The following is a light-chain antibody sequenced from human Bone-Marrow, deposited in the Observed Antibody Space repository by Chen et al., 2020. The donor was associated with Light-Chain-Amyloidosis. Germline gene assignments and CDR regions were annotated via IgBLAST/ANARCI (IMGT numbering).Light chain of an antibody. CDR1: NIGSTS. J-gene: IGLJ3*02. Sequence: SYVLTQPSSVSVAPGQTATIACGGNNIGSTSVHWYQQTPGQAPLLVVDDDSDRPSGIPERLAGSNSGNAATLTSSRVEAGDEADYYCQVWDRGSDRPVFGGGTKLTVL. V-gene: IGLV3-21*02. CDR2: DDS. CDR3: QVWDRGSDRPV.